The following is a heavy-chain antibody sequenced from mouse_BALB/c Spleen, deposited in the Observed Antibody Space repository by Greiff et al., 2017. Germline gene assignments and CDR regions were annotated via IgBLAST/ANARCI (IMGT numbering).Heavy chain of an antibody. CDR2: IRNKANGYTT. J-gene: IGHJ3*01. CDR3: ARYYGSIAY. Sequence: EVKVEESGGGLVQPGGSLRLSCATSGFTFTDYYMSWVRQPPGKALEWLGFIRNKANGYTTEYSASVKGRFTISRDNSQSILYLQMNTLRAEDSATYYCARYYGSIAYWGQGTLVTVSA. V-gene: IGHV7-3*02. CDR1: GFTFTDYY. D-gene: IGHD1-1*01.